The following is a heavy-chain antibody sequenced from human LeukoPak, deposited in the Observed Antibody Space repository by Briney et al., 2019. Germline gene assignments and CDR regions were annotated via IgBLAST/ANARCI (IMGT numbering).Heavy chain of an antibody. CDR1: GFTFSRYS. D-gene: IGHD3-22*01. CDR3: AKDSYDTSI. Sequence: GGSLRLSCAASGFTFSRYSMNWVRQAPGKGLEWVSAISVSGNTYHADSVKGRFTISRDSSKNTLYLQMNRLRAEDTAVYYCAKDSYDTSIWGQGTLVTVSA. V-gene: IGHV3-23*01. CDR2: ISVSGNT. J-gene: IGHJ4*02.